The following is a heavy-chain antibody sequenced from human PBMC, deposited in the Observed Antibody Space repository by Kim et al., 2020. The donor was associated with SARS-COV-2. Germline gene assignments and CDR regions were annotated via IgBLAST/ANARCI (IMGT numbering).Heavy chain of an antibody. J-gene: IGHJ4*02. V-gene: IGHV3-23*01. CDR3: AKIAEVYLLYSSGHFDY. Sequence: GGSLRLSCAASGFTFSSYAMSWVRQAPGKGLEWVSAISGSGGSTYYADSVKGRFTISRDNSKNTLYLQMNSLRAEDTAVYYCAKIAEVYLLYSSGHFDYWGQGTLVTVSS. CDR1: GFTFSSYA. D-gene: IGHD6-25*01. CDR2: ISGSGGST.